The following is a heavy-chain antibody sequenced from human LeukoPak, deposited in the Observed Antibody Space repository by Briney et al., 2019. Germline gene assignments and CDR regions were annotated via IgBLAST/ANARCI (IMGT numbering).Heavy chain of an antibody. CDR1: GFTFSSFG. D-gene: IGHD3-22*01. J-gene: IGHJ4*02. CDR3: AKRLGYYDSSEGYFDY. CDR2: ISYDGSYK. Sequence: GRSLRLSCAASGFTFSSFGMHWVRQAPGKGLEWVAVISYDGSYKNYADSVTGRFTISRDISKNTLYLQMNSLRAEDTAVYYCAKRLGYYDSSEGYFDYWGQGTLVTVSS. V-gene: IGHV3-30*18.